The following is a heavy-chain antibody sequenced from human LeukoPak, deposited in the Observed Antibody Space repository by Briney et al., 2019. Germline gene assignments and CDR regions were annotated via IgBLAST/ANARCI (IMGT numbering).Heavy chain of an antibody. CDR1: GGSIRSYF. J-gene: IGHJ3*02. CDR2: IYYSGST. Sequence: KASETLSLTCTVSGGSIRSYFWNWIRQPPGKGLEWIGYIYYSGSTNYNPSLKSRVTISVDPSKNQFSLKLSSVTAAGTAVYYCARDVGSSWYGADAFDIWGQGTMVTVSS. D-gene: IGHD6-13*01. V-gene: IGHV4-59*01. CDR3: ARDVGSSWYGADAFDI.